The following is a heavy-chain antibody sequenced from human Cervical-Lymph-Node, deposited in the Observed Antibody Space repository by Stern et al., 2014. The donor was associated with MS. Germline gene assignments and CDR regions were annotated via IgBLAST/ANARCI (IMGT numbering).Heavy chain of an antibody. CDR3: ARDRYSSGWSLIKSYYYYGMDV. CDR2: INAGNGNT. CDR1: GYTFTSYA. D-gene: IGHD6-19*01. Sequence: QMQLVQSGAEVKKPGASVKVSCKASGYTFTSYAMHWVRQAPGQRLEWMGWINAGNGNTKYSQKFQGRVTITRDTSASTAYMELSSLRSEDTAVYYCARDRYSSGWSLIKSYYYYGMDVWGQGTTVTVSS. J-gene: IGHJ6*02. V-gene: IGHV1-3*01.